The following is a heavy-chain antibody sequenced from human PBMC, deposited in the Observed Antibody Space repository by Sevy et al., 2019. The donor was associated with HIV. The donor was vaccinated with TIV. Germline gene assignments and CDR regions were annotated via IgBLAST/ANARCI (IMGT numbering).Heavy chain of an antibody. CDR2: IYGAGST. D-gene: IGHD4-17*01. Sequence: GGSLRLSCAASGFTVSSNYMSWVRQAPGKGLEWVSVIYGAGSTYYADSVKGRFTISRDNSKNTRYLQMNSLRAEDTALYYCARSPYGDYGLYYWGQGTLVTVSS. CDR1: GFTVSSNY. CDR3: ARSPYGDYGLYY. V-gene: IGHV3-53*01. J-gene: IGHJ4*02.